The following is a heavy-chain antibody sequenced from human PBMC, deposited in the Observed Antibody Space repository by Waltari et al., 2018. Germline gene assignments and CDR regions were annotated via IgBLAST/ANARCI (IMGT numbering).Heavy chain of an antibody. V-gene: IGHV3-74*01. CDR1: GFTFSSYW. CDR2: INSDGSGT. Sequence: EVQLVESGGGLVQPGGSLRVSCTACGFTFSSYWLPWVRQFPGKGRVWVSRINSDGSGTSYADSAKGRFTISRDNAKNTLFLQMNSLRGEDTAVYYCASVNSHAFDLWGQGTMVTVSS. CDR3: ASVNSHAFDL. D-gene: IGHD1-7*01. J-gene: IGHJ3*01.